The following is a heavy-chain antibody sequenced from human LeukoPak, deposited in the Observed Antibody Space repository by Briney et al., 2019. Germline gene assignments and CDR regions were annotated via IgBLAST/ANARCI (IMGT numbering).Heavy chain of an antibody. Sequence: PGGSLRLSCSVSGFTFSSYAMHWVRQAPGKGLEYVSAISSNGGSTYYADSVKGRFTISRDNSKNTLYLQMSSLRAEDTAVYYCVKGILRYFDSDAFDIWGQGTMVTVSS. CDR1: GFTFSSYA. CDR3: VKGILRYFDSDAFDI. D-gene: IGHD3-9*01. V-gene: IGHV3-64D*06. CDR2: ISSNGGST. J-gene: IGHJ3*02.